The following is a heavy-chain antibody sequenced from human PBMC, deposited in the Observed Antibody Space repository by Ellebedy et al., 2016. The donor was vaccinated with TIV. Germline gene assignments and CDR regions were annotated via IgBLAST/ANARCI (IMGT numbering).Heavy chain of an antibody. D-gene: IGHD6-13*01. CDR3: ARATGTRYSSNWHDIDY. V-gene: IGHV3-13*01. J-gene: IGHJ4*02. CDR1: GFTLGSFD. Sequence: PGGSLRLSCAVSGFTLGSFDIHWVRQATGKGLEWVSGITTAGDTYYRGSVKGRFTVSRENAKNSVYLQMSSLRAGDTAVYYCARATGTRYSSNWHDIDYWGQGTQVTVSS. CDR2: ITTAGDT.